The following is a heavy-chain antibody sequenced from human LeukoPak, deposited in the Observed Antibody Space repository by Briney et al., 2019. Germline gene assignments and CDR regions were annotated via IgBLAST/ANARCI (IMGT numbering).Heavy chain of an antibody. V-gene: IGHV4-39*01. CDR1: GGSISSSSYY. D-gene: IGHD6-6*01. CDR2: IYYSGST. J-gene: IGHJ3*02. Sequence: SETLSLTCTVSGGSISSSSYYWGWIRQPPGKGLEWIGSIYYSGSTYYNPSLKSRVTISVDTSKNQFSLKLSSVTAADTAVYYCARRVASIAARFDAFDIWGQGTMVTVSS. CDR3: ARRVASIAARFDAFDI.